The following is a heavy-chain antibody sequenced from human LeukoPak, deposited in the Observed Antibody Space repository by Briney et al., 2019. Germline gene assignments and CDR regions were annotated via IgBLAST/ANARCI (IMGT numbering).Heavy chain of an antibody. V-gene: IGHV3-11*01. Sequence: GGSLRLSCAASGFAFSDYYMSWVRQAPGKGLEWISYISISGSDKYYADSVKGRFTISRDNAKNSLYLQMNSLRAEDTAVYYCAKDPFYCSSTSCYDDYWGQGTLVTVSS. CDR3: AKDPFYCSSTSCYDDY. J-gene: IGHJ4*02. D-gene: IGHD2-2*01. CDR2: ISISGSDK. CDR1: GFAFSDYY.